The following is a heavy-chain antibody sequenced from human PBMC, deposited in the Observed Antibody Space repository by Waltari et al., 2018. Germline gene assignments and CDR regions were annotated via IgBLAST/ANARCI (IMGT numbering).Heavy chain of an antibody. CDR1: GGTFSSYA. Sequence: QVQLVQSGAEVKKPGSSVKVSCKASGGTFSSYAISWVRQAPGQGLEWMGGIIPIFGTANYSQNVQGRVTITADESTSTAYMELSSLKSEDTAVYYCAREPRVKSSPAGAFDIWGQGTMVTVSS. CDR3: AREPRVKSSPAGAFDI. V-gene: IGHV1-69*01. CDR2: IIPIFGTA. J-gene: IGHJ3*02.